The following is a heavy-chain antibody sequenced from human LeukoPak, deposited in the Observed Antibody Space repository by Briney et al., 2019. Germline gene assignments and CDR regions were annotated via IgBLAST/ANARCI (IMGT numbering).Heavy chain of an antibody. CDR1: GGSFSGYY. CDR3: ARYSGIDRGGDCYPDY. Sequence: SETLSLTCAVYGGSFSGYYWSWIRQPPGKGLEWIGEINHSGSTNYNLSLKSRVTISVDTSKNQFSLKLSSVTAADTAVYYCARYSGIDRGGDCYPDYWGQGTLVTVSS. V-gene: IGHV4-34*01. J-gene: IGHJ4*02. D-gene: IGHD2-21*02. CDR2: INHSGST.